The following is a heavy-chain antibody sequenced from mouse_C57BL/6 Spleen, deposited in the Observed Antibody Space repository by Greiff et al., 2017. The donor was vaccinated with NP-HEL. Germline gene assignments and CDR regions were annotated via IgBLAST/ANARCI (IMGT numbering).Heavy chain of an antibody. CDR2: ISSGGDYI. CDR1: GFTFSSYA. Sequence: EVMLVESGEGLVKPGGSLKLSCAASGFTFSSYAMSWVRQTPEKRLEWVAYISSGGDYIYYADTVKGRITISRDKARNTLYLQMSSLMSEDTAMYYCTRDSNYYFDYWGQGTTLTVSS. D-gene: IGHD2-5*01. J-gene: IGHJ2*01. CDR3: TRDSNYYFDY. V-gene: IGHV5-9-1*02.